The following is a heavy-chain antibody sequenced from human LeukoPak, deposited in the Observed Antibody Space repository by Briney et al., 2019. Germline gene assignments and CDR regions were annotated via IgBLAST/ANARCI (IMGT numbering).Heavy chain of an antibody. V-gene: IGHV4-4*02. D-gene: IGHD7-27*01. CDR2: VHKTGKT. CDR3: ARELLGAPTPGAY. Sequence: SETLSLTCALSTVSGSSGNWWSWVSQPPGKGLEWIGEVHKTGKTNYNPSLKTRVTISIDASKNQLSLELTSVTAADAAVYYCARELLGAPTPGAYWGQGTRVTVSS. CDR1: TVSGSSGNW. J-gene: IGHJ4*02.